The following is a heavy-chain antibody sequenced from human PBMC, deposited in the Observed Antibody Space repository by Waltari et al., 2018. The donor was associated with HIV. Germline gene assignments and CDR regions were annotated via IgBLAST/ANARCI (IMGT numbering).Heavy chain of an antibody. CDR3: ARLRGGYDFDY. Sequence: EVQLVESGGGLVKPGGSLRLYCAASGFTFSSYWMSWVRQAPGKVLECVANIKQDGSEKAYVDSVKGRFTISRDNAKNSLYLQMNNLRAEDTAGYYCARLRGGYDFDYWGQGTLVTVSS. CDR1: GFTFSSYW. CDR2: IKQDGSEK. V-gene: IGHV3-7*01. D-gene: IGHD5-12*01. J-gene: IGHJ4*02.